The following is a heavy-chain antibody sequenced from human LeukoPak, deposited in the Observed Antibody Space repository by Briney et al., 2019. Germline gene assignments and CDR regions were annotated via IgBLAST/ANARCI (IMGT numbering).Heavy chain of an antibody. CDR3: ARHTTGRALGDFDC. Sequence: PSETLSLTCTVSGGSISGHYWSWLRQSPGKGLEWIAYIYNSGSTNYNNYNPSLKSRVIMSMDTSKNQLSLIVSSVTAADTAVYYCARHTTGRALGDFDCWGQGTLVTVSA. V-gene: IGHV4-59*08. CDR1: GGSISGHY. J-gene: IGHJ4*02. CDR2: IYNSGSTNYN. D-gene: IGHD2-8*01.